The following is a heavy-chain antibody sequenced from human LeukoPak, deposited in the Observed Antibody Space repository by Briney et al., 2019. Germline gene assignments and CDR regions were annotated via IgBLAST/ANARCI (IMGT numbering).Heavy chain of an antibody. CDR3: ARVPANIGSWFDP. D-gene: IGHD5-12*01. Sequence: ASVKVSCKASGYTFTSYGISWVRQAPGQGLEWMGWISAYNGNTNYAQKLQGRVTMTTDTSTSTAHMELRSLRSDDTAVYYCARVPANIGSWFDPWGQGTLVTVSS. CDR1: GYTFTSYG. CDR2: ISAYNGNT. J-gene: IGHJ5*02. V-gene: IGHV1-18*04.